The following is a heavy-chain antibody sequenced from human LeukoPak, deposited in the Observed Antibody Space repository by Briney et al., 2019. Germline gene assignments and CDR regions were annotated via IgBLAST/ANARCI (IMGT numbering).Heavy chain of an antibody. CDR3: ARRATTERGHSYGLDF. Sequence: PGGSLRLSCADSGFTFSNYNMNWVRQAPGKGLEWVSSIGSSGSYIYYADSLTGRFTISRDNAKNSLYLQMNSLRAEDTAMYYCARRATTERGHSYGLDFWGQGTLVTVSS. D-gene: IGHD5-18*01. V-gene: IGHV3-21*01. CDR1: GFTFSNYN. CDR2: IGSSGSYI. J-gene: IGHJ4*02.